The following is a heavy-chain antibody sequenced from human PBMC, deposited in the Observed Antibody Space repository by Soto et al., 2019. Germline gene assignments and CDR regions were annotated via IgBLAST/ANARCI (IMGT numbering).Heavy chain of an antibody. Sequence: QVHLVQSGAEVKKPGASVKVSCKASGYIFTTYGISWVRQAPGQGLEWMGWISPFNGNTNYAQKFQGRVTMTTDASTNTAYMELRSLRSDDTAVYYCARFGRVRRRDCWGGGRLVGVSS. CDR1: GYIFTTYG. CDR2: ISPFNGNT. J-gene: IGHJ4*02. D-gene: IGHD1-26*01. V-gene: IGHV1-18*01. CDR3: ARFGRVRRRDC.